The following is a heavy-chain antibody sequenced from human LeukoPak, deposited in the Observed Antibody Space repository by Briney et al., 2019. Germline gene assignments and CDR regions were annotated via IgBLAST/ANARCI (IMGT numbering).Heavy chain of an antibody. D-gene: IGHD5-18*01. J-gene: IGHJ5*02. CDR2: IIPIFGTA. V-gene: IGHV1-69*13. CDR3: ARGGQLWLGNWFDP. Sequence: SVKVSCKASGGTFISYAISWVRQAPGQGLEWMGGIIPIFGTANYAQKFQGRVTITADESTSTAYMELSSLRSEDTAVYYCARGGQLWLGNWFDPWGQGTLVTVSS. CDR1: GGTFISYA.